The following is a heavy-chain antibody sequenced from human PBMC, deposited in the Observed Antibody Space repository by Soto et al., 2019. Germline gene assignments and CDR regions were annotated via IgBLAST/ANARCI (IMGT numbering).Heavy chain of an antibody. V-gene: IGHV3-30*18. J-gene: IGHJ4*02. D-gene: IGHD3-10*01. CDR3: AKGSGRKMVRGVIIGVNIDY. CDR2: ISYDGRNK. Sequence: VQMVESGGGVVQPGRSLRLSCAASGFMFSTYAMHWVRQAPGKGLERVAIISYDGRNKYYADPVKDRFTISRGNSKYTLYLQMPSLGAHDTAVYYGAKGSGRKMVRGVIIGVNIDYWGQGTLVTVSS. CDR1: GFMFSTYA.